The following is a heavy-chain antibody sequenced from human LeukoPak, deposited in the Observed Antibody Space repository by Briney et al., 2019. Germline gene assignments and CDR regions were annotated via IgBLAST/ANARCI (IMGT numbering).Heavy chain of an antibody. Sequence: ASVKVSCKASGYTFTGYYVHWVRQAPGQGLEWMGWINPNSGGTNYAQKFQGRVTMTRDTSISTAYMELSRLRSDDTAVYYCAREGRADYGDYYFDYWGQGTLVTVSS. CDR1: GYTFTGYY. D-gene: IGHD4-17*01. CDR2: INPNSGGT. J-gene: IGHJ4*02. CDR3: AREGRADYGDYYFDY. V-gene: IGHV1-2*02.